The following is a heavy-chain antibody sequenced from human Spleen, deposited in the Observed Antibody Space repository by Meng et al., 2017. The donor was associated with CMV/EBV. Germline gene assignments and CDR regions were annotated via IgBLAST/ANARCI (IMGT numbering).Heavy chain of an antibody. CDR3: AALGY. V-gene: IGHV3-53*01. CDR1: GFTVSSNY. CDR2: IYSGVTT. D-gene: IGHD7-27*01. J-gene: IGHJ4*02. Sequence: GESLKISCAASGFTVSSNYMSWVRQAPGKGLEWVSVIYSGVTTYYADSVKGRFTISRDNSKNTLYLQMNSLRAEDTAVYYCAALGYWGQGTLVTVSS.